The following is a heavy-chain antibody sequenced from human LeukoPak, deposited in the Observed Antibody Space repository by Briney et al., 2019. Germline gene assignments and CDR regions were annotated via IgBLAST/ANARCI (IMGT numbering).Heavy chain of an antibody. V-gene: IGHV4-30-2*01. Sequence: PSETLSLTCDVSGGSISSGDYSWTWIRQPPGKGLEWIGFIYRSGSTYYSPSLKSRVTISVDRSKTQFSPELTSVTAADTAVYFCARSRRGYWYFDLWGRGTLVSVSS. CDR3: ARSRRGYWYFDL. CDR1: GGSISSGDYS. D-gene: IGHD3-16*01. CDR2: IYRSGST. J-gene: IGHJ2*01.